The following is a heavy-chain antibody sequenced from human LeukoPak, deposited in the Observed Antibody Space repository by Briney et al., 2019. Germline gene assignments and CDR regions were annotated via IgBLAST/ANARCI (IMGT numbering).Heavy chain of an antibody. J-gene: IGHJ5*02. V-gene: IGHV4-59*01. Sequence: GYIYYSGSTNYNTSLKSRVTISVDTSKNQFSLKLSSVTAADTAVYYCAREGSPLSHNWFDPWGQGTLVTVSS. CDR2: IYYSGST. CDR3: AREGSPLSHNWFDP. D-gene: IGHD6-6*01.